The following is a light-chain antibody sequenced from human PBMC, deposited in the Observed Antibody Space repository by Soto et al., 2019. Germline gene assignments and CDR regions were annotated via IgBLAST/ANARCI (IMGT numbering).Light chain of an antibody. CDR2: DAF. Sequence: EKVMTQSPATLSVSPGERATLSCRASQNVKTRLAWYQQKPGQAPRLLIYDAFTRATGIPARFGGSASGTDFTLTISSLQSEDFAVYYCQQYDEWSLTFGGGTKVEIK. CDR3: QQYDEWSLT. J-gene: IGKJ4*01. CDR1: QNVKTR. V-gene: IGKV3-15*01.